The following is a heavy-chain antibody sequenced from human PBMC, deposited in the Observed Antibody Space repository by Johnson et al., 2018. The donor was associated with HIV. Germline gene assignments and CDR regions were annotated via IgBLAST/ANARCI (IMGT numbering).Heavy chain of an antibody. J-gene: IGHJ3*02. D-gene: IGHD4-17*01. CDR3: ARVPDYGDYGDAFDI. CDR1: GFTFSSFA. CDR2: IRYDGSRK. V-gene: IGHV3-30*14. Sequence: QVQLVESGGGVVQPGTSLRLSCAASGFTFSSFAMHWVRQAPGKGLEWVAFIRYDGSRKHYADSVKGRFTISRDNSKNTLYLQMKSLRAEDTAVYYCARVPDYGDYGDAFDIWGQGTMVTVSS.